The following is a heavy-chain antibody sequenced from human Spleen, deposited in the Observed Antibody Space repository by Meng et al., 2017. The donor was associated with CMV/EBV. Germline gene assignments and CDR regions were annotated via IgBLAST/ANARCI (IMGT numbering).Heavy chain of an antibody. J-gene: IGHJ4*02. CDR1: GGSISSYY. CDR2: IYYSGST. Sequence: QVQLQESGPGLVKPSETLSLTCTVSGGSISSYYWSWIRQPPGKGLEWIGYIYYSGSTNYNPSLKSRVTISVDTSKNQFSLKLSSVTAADTAVYYCARDEGSGPHLRYWGQGTLVTVSS. CDR3: ARDEGSGPHLRY. D-gene: IGHD2-15*01. V-gene: IGHV4-59*01.